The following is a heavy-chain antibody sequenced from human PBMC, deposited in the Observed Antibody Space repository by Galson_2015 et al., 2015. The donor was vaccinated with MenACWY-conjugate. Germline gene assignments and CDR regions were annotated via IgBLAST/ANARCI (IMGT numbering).Heavy chain of an antibody. CDR3: AKDWSVPVSTPAYNFYMDV. Sequence: SLRLSCAASGFTFRRFGMHWVRQAPGKGLEWVAVISYDGGDKYYGDSVKGRFTISRDNSKNTLYLQMNSLRAEDTAVYYCAKDWSVPVSTPAYNFYMDVWGKGTTVTVSS. V-gene: IGHV3-30*18. J-gene: IGHJ6*03. CDR2: ISYDGGDK. CDR1: GFTFRRFG. D-gene: IGHD3-16*01.